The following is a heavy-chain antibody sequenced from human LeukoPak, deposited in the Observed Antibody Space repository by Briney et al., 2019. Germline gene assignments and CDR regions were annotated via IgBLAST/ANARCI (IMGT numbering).Heavy chain of an antibody. V-gene: IGHV1-2*02. Sequence: ASVKVSCKASGGTFSSYAISWVRQAPGNGLEWMGWINPDSGDTSYAQKFQGRVTMTRDTSITTAYMELSRLTSDDTTVYFCARGGKSQWDPFDYWGQGTLVTVSS. CDR2: INPDSGDT. J-gene: IGHJ4*02. CDR3: ARGGKSQWDPFDY. CDR1: GGTFSSYA. D-gene: IGHD1-26*01.